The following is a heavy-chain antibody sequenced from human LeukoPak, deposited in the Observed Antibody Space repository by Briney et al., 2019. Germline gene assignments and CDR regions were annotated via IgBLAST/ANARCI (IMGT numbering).Heavy chain of an antibody. CDR1: GFSFSDSA. J-gene: IGHJ6*04. CDR3: SGVVFSGFDV. D-gene: IGHD2-8*02. CDR2: IRKKSYNRAT. V-gene: IGHV3-73*01. Sequence: GGSLRLSCVASGFSFSDSAMHWVRQAPGKGLEWVGRIRKKSYNRATDYGESVKGRFIISRDDSRTATYLQMHGLTVEDTAVYYCSGVVFSGFDVWGKGTTVTVSS.